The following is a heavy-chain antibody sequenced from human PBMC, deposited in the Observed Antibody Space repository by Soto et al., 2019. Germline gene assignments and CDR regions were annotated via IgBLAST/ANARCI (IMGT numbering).Heavy chain of an antibody. CDR1: GFSFSIYS. CDR2: ISSRSTCI. CDR3: ARDPVDLGRQQPNEHY. J-gene: IGHJ4*02. Sequence: PGGSLRLSCAASGFSFSIYSMNWVRQAPGKGLEWVSSISSRSTCIYYSDSVRGRFTISRDNAESSLYLQMNSLRVEDTAIYCARDPVDLGRQQPNEHYRGQGIQVTVSS. V-gene: IGHV3-21*01. D-gene: IGHD6-13*01.